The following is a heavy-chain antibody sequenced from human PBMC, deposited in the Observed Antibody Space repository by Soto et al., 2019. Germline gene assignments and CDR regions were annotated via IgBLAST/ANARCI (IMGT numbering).Heavy chain of an antibody. J-gene: IGHJ5*02. CDR2: VDYTGST. D-gene: IGHD3-10*01. V-gene: IGHV4-39*01. CDR3: ARRTPLHASESSRFDP. CDR1: GGSITGTTNY. Sequence: PSETLSLTCTVSGGSITGTTNYWGWIRQPPGKGLEWIGTVDYTGSTNYNPSLESRVTISVDTSKNQFSLNLRSVTAADTAVYYCARRTPLHASESSRFDPWGQGALVTVSS.